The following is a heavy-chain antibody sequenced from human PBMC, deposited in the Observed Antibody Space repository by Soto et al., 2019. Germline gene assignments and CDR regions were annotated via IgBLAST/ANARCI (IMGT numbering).Heavy chain of an antibody. CDR1: GFTVSSNY. J-gene: IGHJ6*02. D-gene: IGHD3-9*01. Sequence: GSLRLSCAASGFTVSSNYMSWVRQAPGKGLEWVSVIYSGGSTYYADSVKGRFTISRDNSKNTLYLQMNSLRAEDTAVYYCARGQYYDILTGYYMGGMDVWGQGTTVTVSS. CDR2: IYSGGST. CDR3: ARGQYYDILTGYYMGGMDV. V-gene: IGHV3-53*01.